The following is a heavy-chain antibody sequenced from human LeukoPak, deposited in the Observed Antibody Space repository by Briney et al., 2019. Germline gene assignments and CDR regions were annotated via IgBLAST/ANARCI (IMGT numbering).Heavy chain of an antibody. CDR2: IKQDGSEK. J-gene: IGHJ6*02. CDR1: GFTFGSYW. V-gene: IGHV3-7*01. Sequence: GGSLRLSCAASGFTFGSYWMSWVRQAPGKGLEWVANIKQDGSEKYYVDSVKGRFTISRDNAKNSLYLQMNSLRAEDTAVYYCARDGGYSYGYYYYYGMDVWGQGTTVTVSS. CDR3: ARDGGYSYGYYYYYGMDV. D-gene: IGHD5-18*01.